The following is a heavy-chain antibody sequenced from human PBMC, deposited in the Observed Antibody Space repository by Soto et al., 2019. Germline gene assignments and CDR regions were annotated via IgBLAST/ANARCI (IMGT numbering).Heavy chain of an antibody. Sequence: SVKVSCKASGGTFSSYAISWVRQAPGQGLEWMGGIIPIFGTANYAQKFQGRVTITADESTSTAYMELSSLRSEDTAVYYCAKLYSNYTDYFDYWGQGTLVTVSS. J-gene: IGHJ4*02. CDR2: IIPIFGTA. CDR3: AKLYSNYTDYFDY. V-gene: IGHV1-69*13. D-gene: IGHD4-4*01. CDR1: GGTFSSYA.